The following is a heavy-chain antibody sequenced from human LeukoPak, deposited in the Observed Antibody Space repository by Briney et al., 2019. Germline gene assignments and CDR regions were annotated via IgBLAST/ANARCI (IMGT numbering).Heavy chain of an antibody. CDR1: GGSISSYY. CDR2: IYYSGST. D-gene: IGHD6-13*01. Sequence: SETLSLTCTVSGGSISSYYWSWIRQPPGKGLEWIGYIYYSGSTNYNPSLKSRVTISVDTSKNQFSLKLSSVTAADTAVYYCARVAAAGLGGYYYYMDVWGKGTTVTVSS. CDR3: ARVAAAGLGGYYYYMDV. V-gene: IGHV4-59*01. J-gene: IGHJ6*03.